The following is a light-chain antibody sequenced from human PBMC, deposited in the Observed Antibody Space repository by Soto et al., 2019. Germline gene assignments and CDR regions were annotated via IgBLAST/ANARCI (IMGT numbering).Light chain of an antibody. CDR2: EVS. J-gene: IGLJ3*02. CDR3: SSYTARSTWV. CDR1: SSDVGGYNY. V-gene: IGLV2-14*01. Sequence: QSALTQPASVSGSPGHSITISCTGTSSDVGGYNYVSRYQQHPGTSPKLMIYEVSNRPSGVSNRFYGSKSGNTASLIISGLRAKDEGDYYCSSYTARSTWVFGGGTKLTVL.